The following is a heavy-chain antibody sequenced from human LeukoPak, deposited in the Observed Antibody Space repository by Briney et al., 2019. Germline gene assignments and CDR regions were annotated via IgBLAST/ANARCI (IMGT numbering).Heavy chain of an antibody. J-gene: IGHJ4*02. V-gene: IGHV3-7*01. CDR3: ARGTYYYQR. Sequence: GGSLRLSCAASGFTFSDYWMSWVRQAPGKGLEWVANIKPDGSEKYYVDSVKGRFTISRDNAKNSLYLQLNSLRDEDTAVYYCARGTYYYQRWGQGALVTVSS. CDR2: IKPDGSEK. D-gene: IGHD2/OR15-2a*01. CDR1: GFTFSDYW.